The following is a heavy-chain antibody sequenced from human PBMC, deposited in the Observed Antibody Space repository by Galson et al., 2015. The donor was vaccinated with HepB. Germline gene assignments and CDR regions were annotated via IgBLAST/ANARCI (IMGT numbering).Heavy chain of an antibody. V-gene: IGHV6-1*01. J-gene: IGHJ4*02. CDR2: TYYRSKWGN. Sequence: CAISGDSVSSNSAAWYWFRQSPSRGLEWLGRTYYRSKWGNEYAESMKGRISFSPDTSKNQISLHLTSVIPEDTAVYYCARVFGSAGIAAADVRGIDYWGQGTLVTVSS. D-gene: IGHD6-13*01. CDR3: ARVFGSAGIAAADVRGIDY. CDR1: GDSVSSNSAA.